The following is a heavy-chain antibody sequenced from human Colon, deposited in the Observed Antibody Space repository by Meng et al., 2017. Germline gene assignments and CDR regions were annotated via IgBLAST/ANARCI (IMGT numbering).Heavy chain of an antibody. CDR1: GYSFTKYF. CDR2: INPDRAAT. CDR3: ARDQSWKLYRSVNSFYVMDV. V-gene: IGHV1-46*01. Sequence: ASVKVSCKASGYSFTKYFMHWLRQAPGQGLEWMGVINPDRAATSYAQKFQGRITMTRETSTNTIYMELSSLPSEDTAIYYCARDQSWKLYRSVNSFYVMDVWGQGTTVTVSS. D-gene: IGHD3-10*01. J-gene: IGHJ6*02.